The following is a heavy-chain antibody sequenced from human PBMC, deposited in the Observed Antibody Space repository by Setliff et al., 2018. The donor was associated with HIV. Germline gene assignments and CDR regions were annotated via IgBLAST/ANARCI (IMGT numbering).Heavy chain of an antibody. CDR1: GYTFTSYA. J-gene: IGHJ6*04. D-gene: IGHD3-16*01. Sequence: ASVKVSCKATGYTFTSYAMHWVRQAPGQRLEWMGWINAGNGNTKYSQEFQGRVTITRDTSASTAYMELSSLRSEDMAVYYCARGKVGYDGIMDVWGKGTTVTVSS. CDR3: ARGKVGYDGIMDV. V-gene: IGHV1-3*03. CDR2: INAGNGNT.